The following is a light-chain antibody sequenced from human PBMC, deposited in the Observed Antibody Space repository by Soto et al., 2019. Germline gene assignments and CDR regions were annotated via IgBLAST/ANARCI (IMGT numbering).Light chain of an antibody. V-gene: IGKV3-20*01. J-gene: IGKJ1*01. CDR2: GAS. Sequence: IVLWQFVGAVSLYPGERATLSCRASQSVGSNYLAWYQQRPGQPPNLLIFGASHRAPDIPDRFSGSGSGTDFTLTISSLQPDDFATYYCQHYNSYSEAFGQGTKVDIK. CDR3: QHYNSYSEA. CDR1: QSVGSNY.